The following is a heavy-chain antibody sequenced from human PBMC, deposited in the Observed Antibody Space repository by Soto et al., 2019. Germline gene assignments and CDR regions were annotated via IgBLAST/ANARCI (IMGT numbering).Heavy chain of an antibody. CDR3: AAYSHKGY. CDR1: GFTVSNNY. Sequence: EEQLVESGGDLVQPGGAVRLSCAASGFTVSNNYMSWVRQAPGKGLEWVSIISSGGSTYYADSVKGRFTISRDSSKNILYLQMNSLRDEDKDIYYCAAYSHKGYWGQGTLVTVSS. D-gene: IGHD3-16*01. V-gene: IGHV3-66*01. CDR2: ISSGGST. J-gene: IGHJ4*02.